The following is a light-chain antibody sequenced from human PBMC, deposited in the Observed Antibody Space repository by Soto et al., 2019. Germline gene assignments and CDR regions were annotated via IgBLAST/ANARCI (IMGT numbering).Light chain of an antibody. V-gene: IGKV1-5*03. CDR3: QQYDNFPRAIN. CDR2: KAS. J-gene: IGKJ5*01. CDR1: QTISSW. Sequence: DIQMTQSPSTLSGSVGDRVTITCRASQTISSWLAWYQQKPGKAPKLLIYKASTLKSGVPSRFSGSGSGTEITLTISSLQPEDIATYYCQQYDNFPRAINFGQGTRLEIK.